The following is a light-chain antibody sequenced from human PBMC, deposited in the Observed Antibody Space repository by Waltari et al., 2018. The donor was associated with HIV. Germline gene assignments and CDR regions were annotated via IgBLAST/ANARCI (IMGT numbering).Light chain of an antibody. V-gene: IGLV3-25*03. CDR1: ALPKQY. CDR3: QSADSSGTWV. J-gene: IGLJ3*02. Sequence: SYELTQPPSVSVSPGQTARITCSGDALPKQYAYWYHQKPGQAPVLVDYKDTERPSGVPGRFPGSNSRTTVTLTISGVQAKDEADYYLQSADSSGTWVFGGGTKLTVL. CDR2: KDT.